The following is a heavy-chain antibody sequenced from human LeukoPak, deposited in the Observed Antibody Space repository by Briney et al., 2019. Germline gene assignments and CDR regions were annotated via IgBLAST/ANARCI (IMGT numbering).Heavy chain of an antibody. CDR2: IHHSGST. CDR1: GYSISSGYY. D-gene: IGHD4-23*01. Sequence: PSETLSLTCTVSGYSISSGYYWGWIRQPPGKGLEWIGSIHHSGSTNYNPSLKSRVTISLDTSKNQFSLKLSSVTAADTAVYYCARAYGGNSQYFQHWGQGTLVIVSS. CDR3: ARAYGGNSQYFQH. V-gene: IGHV4-38-2*02. J-gene: IGHJ1*01.